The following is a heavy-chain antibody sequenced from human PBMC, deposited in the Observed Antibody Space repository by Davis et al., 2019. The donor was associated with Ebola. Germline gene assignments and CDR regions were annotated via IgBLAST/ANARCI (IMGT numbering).Heavy chain of an antibody. CDR3: ARLRDGYNSRGYNWFDP. D-gene: IGHD5-24*01. J-gene: IGHJ5*02. CDR1: GYSFTSYW. Sequence: GGSLRPSCQGSGYSFTSYWIGWARQLPGKGLEWMGIIHPGDSDTRYSPSFQGQVTIPADKSISTAYLQWSSLKASDTAMYYCARLRDGYNSRGYNWFDPWGQGTLVTVSS. V-gene: IGHV5-51*01. CDR2: IHPGDSDT.